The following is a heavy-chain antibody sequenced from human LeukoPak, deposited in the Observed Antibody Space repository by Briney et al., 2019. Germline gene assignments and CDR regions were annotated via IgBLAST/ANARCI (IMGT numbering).Heavy chain of an antibody. CDR3: ARGGSGLIDY. V-gene: IGHV3-21*01. CDR2: ISSSSSYI. CDR1: GFTFSSYS. D-gene: IGHD3-10*01. Sequence: PGGSLRLSCAASGFTFSSYSMNWVRQAPGKGLEWVSSISSSSSYIYYADSVKGRFTISRDNAKNSLYPQMNSLRAEDTAVYYCARGGSGLIDYWGQGTLVTVSS. J-gene: IGHJ4*02.